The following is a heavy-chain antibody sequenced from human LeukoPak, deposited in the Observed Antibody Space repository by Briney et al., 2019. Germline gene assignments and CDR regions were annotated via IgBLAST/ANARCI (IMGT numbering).Heavy chain of an antibody. V-gene: IGHV4-59*01. CDR2: IYYRGNT. CDR3: AKVGSDDHYMDV. J-gene: IGHJ6*03. D-gene: IGHD6-25*01. Sequence: SETLSLTCTVSGDSISGYYWSWIRQSPGKGLEWIGYIYYRGNTNYNPSLKRRVTISIDTSKNQFSLRLSSVTTADTAIYYCAKVGSDDHYMDVWGKGTTVTVSS. CDR1: GDSISGYY.